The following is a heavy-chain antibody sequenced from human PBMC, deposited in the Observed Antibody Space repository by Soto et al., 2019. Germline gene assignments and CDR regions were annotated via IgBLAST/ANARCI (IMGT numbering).Heavy chain of an antibody. J-gene: IGHJ4*02. CDR1: GFTFSSYW. D-gene: IGHD5-12*01. V-gene: IGHV3-74*01. CDR2: INGDGSSL. Sequence: EVQLVESGGGLVQPGGSLRLSCAASGFTFSSYWMHWVRQTPGKGLVWVSRINGDGSSLYYADSVKGRLTISRDSAKNTLYLQINSLRDEDMGVYYCARGATGYGNFDYWGQGTLVTVSS. CDR3: ARGATGYGNFDY.